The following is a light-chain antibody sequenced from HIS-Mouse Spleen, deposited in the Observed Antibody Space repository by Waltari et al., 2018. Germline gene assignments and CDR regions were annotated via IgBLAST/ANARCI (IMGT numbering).Light chain of an antibody. CDR2: DDS. V-gene: IGLV3-21*03. CDR3: QVWDSSSDHVV. Sequence: SYVLTQPPSVSVAPGKTARITCGGNNIGSERVHWYQQKPGQAPVLVVYDDSDRPSGIPERFSGSNSGNTATLTISRVEAGDEADYYCQVWDSSSDHVVFGGGTKLTVL. CDR1: NIGSER. J-gene: IGLJ2*01.